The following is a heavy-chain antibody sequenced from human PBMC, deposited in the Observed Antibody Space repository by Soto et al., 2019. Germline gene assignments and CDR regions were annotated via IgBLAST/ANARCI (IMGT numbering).Heavy chain of an antibody. Sequence: EVQLLESGVGLVQPGGSLRLSGSASGLTFSSYAMSWVRKAPGKGLEWVSGIGGSGGSTYYADSVKGRFTISRDNSKNTLYLQMNSLRAEDTAVYYCAKGAPWDLFAYWGQGTLVTVSS. V-gene: IGHV3-23*01. CDR2: IGGSGGST. J-gene: IGHJ4*02. CDR3: AKGAPWDLFAY. CDR1: GLTFSSYA. D-gene: IGHD3-3*01.